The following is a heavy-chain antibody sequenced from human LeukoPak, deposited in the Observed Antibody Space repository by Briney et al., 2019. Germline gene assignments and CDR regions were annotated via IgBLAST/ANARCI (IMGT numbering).Heavy chain of an antibody. Sequence: ASVKVSCKASGGTFSSYAISWVRQAPGQGLEWMGGIIPIFGTANYAQKFQGRVTITADESTSTVYMELSSLRSEDTAVYYCARGLGYCSGGSCPAFNWFDPWGQGTLVTVSS. CDR2: IIPIFGTA. CDR1: GGTFSSYA. J-gene: IGHJ5*02. D-gene: IGHD2-15*01. V-gene: IGHV1-69*01. CDR3: ARGLGYCSGGSCPAFNWFDP.